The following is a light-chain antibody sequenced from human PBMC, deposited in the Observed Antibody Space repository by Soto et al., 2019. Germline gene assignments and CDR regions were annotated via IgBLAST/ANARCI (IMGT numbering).Light chain of an antibody. V-gene: IGKV3D-15*01. CDR2: GIS. CDR3: QQYDSSWT. J-gene: IGKJ1*01. Sequence: EIVMTPSPATLSVSPGERATLYCRASQSVSSKLAWYQQKPGQAPRLLIYGISKRATDIPDRFSGSGSGTEFTLTISSLQPDDFATYYCQQYDSSWTFGQGTKVDIK. CDR1: QSVSSK.